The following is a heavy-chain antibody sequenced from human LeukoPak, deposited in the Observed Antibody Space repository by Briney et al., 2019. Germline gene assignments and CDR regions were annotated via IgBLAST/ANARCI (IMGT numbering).Heavy chain of an antibody. V-gene: IGHV1-2*02. CDR3: ARGQTVRGVMVCNWFDP. CDR1: GYTFTGYY. Sequence: ASVKVSCKASGYTFTGYYMHWVRQAPGQGLEWMGWINPNSGGTNYAQKFQGRVTMTRDTSISTAYMELSRLRSDDTAVYYCARGQTVRGVMVCNWFDPWGQGTLVTVSS. D-gene: IGHD3-10*01. CDR2: INPNSGGT. J-gene: IGHJ5*02.